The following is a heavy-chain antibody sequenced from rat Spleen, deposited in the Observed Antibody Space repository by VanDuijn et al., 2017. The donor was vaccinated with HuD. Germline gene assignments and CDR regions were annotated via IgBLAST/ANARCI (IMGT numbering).Heavy chain of an antibody. V-gene: IGHV5-29*01. Sequence: VQLKESGPGLVQPSQTLSLTCPDSGFSLSSYGVIWVRQAPTKGLEWVTTISFDGSSTYYRDSVKGRFTISRDNAKSTLYLQMDSLRSEDTATYYCARRYDFDYWGQGVMVTVSS. CDR2: ISFDGSST. CDR3: ARRYDFDY. J-gene: IGHJ2*01. CDR1: GFSLSSYG. D-gene: IGHD1-11*01.